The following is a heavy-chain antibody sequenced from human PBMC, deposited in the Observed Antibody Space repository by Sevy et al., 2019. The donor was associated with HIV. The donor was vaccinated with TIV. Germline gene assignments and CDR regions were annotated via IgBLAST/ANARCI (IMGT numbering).Heavy chain of an antibody. J-gene: IGHJ4*02. CDR2: IKPSGGAP. V-gene: IGHV1-2*06. CDR1: GYTFTDYW. Sequence: ASVNVSCKASGYTFTDYWIHWVRQAPGQGLEWMGRIKPSGGAPNYARMFQDRITVTSDTSITTAYLELNYLSSDDTAVYYCARTIVSGTMVDIDYWCQGTLVTVSS. CDR3: ARTIVSGTMVDIDY. D-gene: IGHD1-26*01.